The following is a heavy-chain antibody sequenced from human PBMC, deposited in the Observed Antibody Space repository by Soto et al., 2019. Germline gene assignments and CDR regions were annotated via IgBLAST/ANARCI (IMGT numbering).Heavy chain of an antibody. V-gene: IGHV1-8*01. CDR3: ARDIESVTAKHFFYYYAMDV. J-gene: IGHJ6*02. Sequence: ASVKVSCKASGYTFTSYDINWVRQATGQGLEWMGWMNPNSGNTGYAQKFQGRVSMTTDTSTSTAYMELRGLTFDDTAVYYCARDIESVTAKHFFYYYAMDVWGQGTTVTVSS. D-gene: IGHD2-8*01. CDR1: GYTFTSYD. CDR2: MNPNSGNT.